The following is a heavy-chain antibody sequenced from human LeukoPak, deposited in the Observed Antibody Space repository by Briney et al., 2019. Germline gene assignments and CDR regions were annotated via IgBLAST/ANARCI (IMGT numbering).Heavy chain of an antibody. J-gene: IGHJ4*02. V-gene: IGHV3-30*04. Sequence: PGGSLRLSCAASGFTFSSYAMHWVRQAPGKGLEWVAVIWYDGSNEYYGDSVKGRFTISRDNSKNTVSLQMNSLRVEDTAVYYCARLGSSWSFDYWGQGTLVTVSS. D-gene: IGHD6-13*01. CDR2: IWYDGSNE. CDR1: GFTFSSYA. CDR3: ARLGSSWSFDY.